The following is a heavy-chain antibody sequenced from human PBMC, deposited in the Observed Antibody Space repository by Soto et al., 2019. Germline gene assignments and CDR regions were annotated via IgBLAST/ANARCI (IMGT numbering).Heavy chain of an antibody. CDR3: ATAMYSRGPWFDP. D-gene: IGHD4-4*01. CDR1: GGTFSSYA. J-gene: IGHJ5*02. V-gene: IGHV1-69*06. Sequence: SVKVYCKSSGGTFSSYAISWVRQAPGQVLEGMGGIIPIFGTANYAQKFQGRVTITADKSTSTAYMELSSLRSEDPAVYYCATAMYSRGPWFDPWGQGTLVTVSS. CDR2: IIPIFGTA.